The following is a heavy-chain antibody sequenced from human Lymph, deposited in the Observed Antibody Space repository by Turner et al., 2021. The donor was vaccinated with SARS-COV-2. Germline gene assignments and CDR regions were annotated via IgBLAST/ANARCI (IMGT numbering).Heavy chain of an antibody. J-gene: IGHJ6*02. CDR1: GGTFSSSA. CDR3: ARIAAPGMGGGVHYYYYAMDV. Sequence: QVQLVQSGAEVKKPGSSVKVSCKASGGTFSSSAISWVRQAPGQGLEWMEGIIPRLARANYAQKFKGRVTITADKSTSTAYMELSSLRSEDTAVYFCARIAAPGMGGGVHYYYYAMDVWGQGTTVTVSS. CDR2: IIPRLARA. V-gene: IGHV1-69*10. D-gene: IGHD6-13*01.